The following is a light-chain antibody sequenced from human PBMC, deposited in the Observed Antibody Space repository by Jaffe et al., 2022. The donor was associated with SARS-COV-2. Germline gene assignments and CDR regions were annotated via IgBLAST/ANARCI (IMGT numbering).Light chain of an antibody. CDR2: RAS. V-gene: IGKV1-39*01. Sequence: DIQMTQSPSSLSASVGDRVTITCRASQTISNYLNWYQHKPGKAPKLLLFRASVLQSGVPSRFSGSGSGTDFTLTISSLQAEDFATYSCQQSFRVPHTFGQGTKLEIK. J-gene: IGKJ2*01. CDR1: QTISNY. CDR3: QQSFRVPHT.